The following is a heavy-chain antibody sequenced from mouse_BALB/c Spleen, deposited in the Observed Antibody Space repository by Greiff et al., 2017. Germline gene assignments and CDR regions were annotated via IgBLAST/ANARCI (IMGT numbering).Heavy chain of an antibody. CDR2: INPSNGGT. V-gene: IGHV1S81*02. D-gene: IGHD1-1*01. Sequence: VQLQQSGAELVKPGASVKLSCKASGYTFTSYYMYWVKQRPGQGLEWIGEINPSNGGTNFNEKFKSKATLTVDKSSSTAYMQLSSLTSEDSAVYYCTRGEGSSLYYAMDYWGQGTSVTVSS. CDR1: GYTFTSYY. CDR3: TRGEGSSLYYAMDY. J-gene: IGHJ4*01.